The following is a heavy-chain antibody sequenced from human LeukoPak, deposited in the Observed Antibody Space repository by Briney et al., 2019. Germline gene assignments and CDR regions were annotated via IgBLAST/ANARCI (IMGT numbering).Heavy chain of an antibody. CDR3: ANPRYDSSGYYYVD. J-gene: IGHJ4*02. Sequence: ASVKVSCKASGYTFTDYTMHWLRQAPGQRLDWMGWINGGSGNTKYSPEFQGRVTITRDASASTAYMELSSLRSEDTAVYYCANPRYDSSGYYYVDWGQGTLVTVSS. V-gene: IGHV1-3*01. CDR2: INGGSGNT. CDR1: GYTFTDYT. D-gene: IGHD3-22*01.